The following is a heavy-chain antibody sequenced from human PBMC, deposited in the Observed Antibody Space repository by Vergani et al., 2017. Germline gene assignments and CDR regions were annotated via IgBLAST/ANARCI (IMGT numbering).Heavy chain of an antibody. CDR2: ISPGASTV. D-gene: IGHD1-14*01. Sequence: LEESGGGSVKPGGTLTLSCAASGFTFSDHYMSWIRQAPGKGLEWVSHISPGASTVSYTDSVTCRFTVSRDNDNNSLTLDMTTLRVEETAVYYCAMMPGISITHHYYAMDVWGQGTTVTVSS. CDR1: GFTFSDHY. V-gene: IGHV3-11*04. CDR3: AMMPGISITHHYYAMDV. J-gene: IGHJ6*02.